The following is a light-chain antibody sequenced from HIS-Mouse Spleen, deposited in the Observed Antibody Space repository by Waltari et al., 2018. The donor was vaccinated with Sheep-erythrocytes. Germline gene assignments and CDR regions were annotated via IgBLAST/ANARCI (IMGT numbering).Light chain of an antibody. J-gene: IGLJ1*01. CDR1: SSDVGGYNY. CDR3: CSYAGSYNHV. V-gene: IGLV2-11*01. CDR2: DVS. Sequence: QSALTQPRSVSGSPGQSVTISCTGTSSDVGGYNYVSWYQHHPGKAPKLTIYDVSKRPPGVPDRFSGSKSGNTASLTISGLQAEDEADYYCCSYAGSYNHVFATGTKVTVL.